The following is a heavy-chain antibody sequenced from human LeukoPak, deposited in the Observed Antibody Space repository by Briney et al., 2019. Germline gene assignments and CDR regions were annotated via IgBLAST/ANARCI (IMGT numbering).Heavy chain of an antibody. CDR3: ARAPITCPFYFDY. Sequence: GGSLRLSCTASGFAFDEHGMSWVRQVPGKGLEWVSGINWSGGSTGYADPLRGRFTISRDNAKNSLYLQMDSLRAEDTALYYCARAPITCPFYFDYWGQGTLVTVSS. D-gene: IGHD3-10*01. J-gene: IGHJ4*02. CDR2: INWSGGST. CDR1: GFAFDEHG. V-gene: IGHV3-20*04.